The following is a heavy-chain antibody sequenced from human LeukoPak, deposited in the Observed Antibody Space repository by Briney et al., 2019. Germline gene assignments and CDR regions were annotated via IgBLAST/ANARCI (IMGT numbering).Heavy chain of an antibody. CDR2: ISSSSSYI. V-gene: IGHV3-21*06. CDR1: GFTFSSYS. D-gene: IGHD1-26*01. J-gene: IGHJ4*02. CDR3: ARDQRGGTYSDY. Sequence: GGSLRLSCAASGFTFSSYSMNWVRQAPGKGLEWVSSISSSSSYIYYADSVKGRFTISRDDAKNSLYLQMNSLRAEDTALYYCARDQRGGTYSDYWGQGTLSPSPQ.